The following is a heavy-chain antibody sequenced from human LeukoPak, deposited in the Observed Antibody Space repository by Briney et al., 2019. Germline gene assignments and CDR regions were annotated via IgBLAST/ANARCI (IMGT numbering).Heavy chain of an antibody. D-gene: IGHD2-21*02. CDR1: GFTFSSTW. J-gene: IGHJ3*02. CDR2: IKEDGSET. CDR3: ARDKVTSLGAFDI. Sequence: GGSLRLSCAVSGFTFSSTWMSWVRQAPGKGLEWVANIKEDGSETYYVDSVKGRFTISRDNAKNSLYLQMNSLRVEDTTLYFCARDKVTSLGAFDIWGQGTMVTVSS. V-gene: IGHV3-7*01.